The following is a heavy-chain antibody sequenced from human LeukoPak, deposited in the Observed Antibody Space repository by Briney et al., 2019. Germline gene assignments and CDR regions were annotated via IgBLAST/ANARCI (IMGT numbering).Heavy chain of an antibody. J-gene: IGHJ4*02. V-gene: IGHV3-11*04. D-gene: IGHD4-17*01. Sequence: GGSLRLSCAASGLTLSDYYMSWIRQAPGKGLQWVSQISNSGTIYYADSVKGRFTISRDNAKNSLYLQMDSLRAEDTAVYYCARSYGDYDFRANYWGQGTLVTVSS. CDR2: ISNSGTI. CDR1: GLTLSDYY. CDR3: ARSYGDYDFRANY.